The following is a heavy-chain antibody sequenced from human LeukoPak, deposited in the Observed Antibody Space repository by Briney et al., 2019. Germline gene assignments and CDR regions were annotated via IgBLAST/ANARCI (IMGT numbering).Heavy chain of an antibody. J-gene: IGHJ4*02. D-gene: IGHD3-16*01. CDR3: ARHGGALFEY. Sequence: PGGSLRLSCAASGFAFSSYGMHWVRQAPGKGLEWVAVISYDGSNKYHADSVKGRFTISRDNSKNTLYLQMNSLRAEDTAVYYCARHGGALFEYWGQGTLVTVSS. V-gene: IGHV3-30*03. CDR2: ISYDGSNK. CDR1: GFAFSSYG.